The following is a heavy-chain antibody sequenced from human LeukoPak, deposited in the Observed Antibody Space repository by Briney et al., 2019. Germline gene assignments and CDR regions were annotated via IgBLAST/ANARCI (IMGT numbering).Heavy chain of an antibody. CDR1: GASISSSSYY. V-gene: IGHV4-39*01. CDR2: IYYSGST. D-gene: IGHD6-19*01. CDR3: ARLSGTSSGWYPYYYYYMDV. J-gene: IGHJ6*03. Sequence: ESSETLSLTCTVSGASISSSSYYWGWIRQPPGKGLEWIGSIYYSGSTYYNPSLKSRVTISVDTSKNQFSLKLSSVTAADTAVYYCARLSGTSSGWYPYYYYYMDVWGKGTTVTISS.